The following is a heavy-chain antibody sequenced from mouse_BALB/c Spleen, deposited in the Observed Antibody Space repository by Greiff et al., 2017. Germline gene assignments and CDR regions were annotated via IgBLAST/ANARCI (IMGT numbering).Heavy chain of an antibody. CDR2: IDPANGNT. Sequence: VQLKESGAELVKPGASVKLSCTASGFNIKDTYMHWVKQRPEQGLEWIGRIDPANGNTKYDPKFQGKATITADTSSNTAYLQLSSLTSEDTAVYYCAKTSEDYYAMDYWGQGTSVTVSS. V-gene: IGHV14-3*02. J-gene: IGHJ4*01. CDR3: AKTSEDYYAMDY. CDR1: GFNIKDTY.